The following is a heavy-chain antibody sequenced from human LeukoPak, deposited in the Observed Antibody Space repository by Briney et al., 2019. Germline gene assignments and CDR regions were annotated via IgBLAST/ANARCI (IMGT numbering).Heavy chain of an antibody. Sequence: GASVKVSCEASGYTFTSHGITWVRQAPGQGPEWMGWIRPSTGDTDYALNLQGRVTLTTDTSTSTAYMELRSLRSDDTAVYYCARVRDYLFDYWGQGTLVTVSS. V-gene: IGHV1-18*01. CDR3: ARVRDYLFDY. J-gene: IGHJ4*02. CDR1: GYTFTSHG. D-gene: IGHD2/OR15-2a*01. CDR2: IRPSTGDT.